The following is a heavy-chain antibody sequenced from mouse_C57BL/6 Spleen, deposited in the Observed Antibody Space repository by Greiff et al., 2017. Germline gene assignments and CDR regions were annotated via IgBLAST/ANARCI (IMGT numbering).Heavy chain of an antibody. V-gene: IGHV3-6*01. CDR3: ARELTGTGYFDV. CDR1: GYSITSGYY. D-gene: IGHD4-1*01. J-gene: IGHJ1*03. CDR2: ISYDGSN. Sequence: LMESGPGLVKPSQSLSLTCSVTGYSITSGYYWNWIRQFPGNKLEWLGYISYDGSNNYNPSLKNRISITRDTSKNQFFLKLNSVTTEDTATYYCARELTGTGYFDVWGTGTTVTVSS.